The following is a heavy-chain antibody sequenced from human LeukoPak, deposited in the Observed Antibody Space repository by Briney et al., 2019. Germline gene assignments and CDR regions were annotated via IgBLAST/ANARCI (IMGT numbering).Heavy chain of an antibody. D-gene: IGHD4-17*01. CDR3: ANLDYGDLTPHFGY. CDR2: ISGSGSST. J-gene: IGHJ4*02. Sequence: GGSLRLSCAASGFTFGSYAMNWVRQAPGKGLEWVSAISGSGSSTYYADSVKGRFTISRDNSKNTLYLQINSLRAEDTAIYYCANLDYGDLTPHFGYWGQGTLVTVSS. V-gene: IGHV3-23*01. CDR1: GFTFGSYA.